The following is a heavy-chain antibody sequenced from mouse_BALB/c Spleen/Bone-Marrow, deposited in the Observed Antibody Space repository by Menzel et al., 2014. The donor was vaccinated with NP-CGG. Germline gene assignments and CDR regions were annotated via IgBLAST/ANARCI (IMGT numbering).Heavy chain of an antibody. CDR2: ISSSGSYT. D-gene: IGHD2-4*01. CDR3: SRLRMITTYFDV. CDR1: GFTFSTYA. J-gene: IGHJ1*01. V-gene: IGHV5-9-3*01. Sequence: EVKVVESGGGLATPGGSLQLSCAASGFTFSTYAMSWVRQTPEKRLEWVATISSSGSYTYYPDSVKGRFTISRDNAKNTLYLQMSSLRSEDTAMFYCSRLRMITTYFDVWGAGTTVTVSS.